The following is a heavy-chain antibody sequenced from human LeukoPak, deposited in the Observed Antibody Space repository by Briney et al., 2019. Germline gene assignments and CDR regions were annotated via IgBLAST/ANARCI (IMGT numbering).Heavy chain of an antibody. J-gene: IGHJ5*02. CDR1: GYSFTDYY. V-gene: IGHV1-2*02. Sequence: ASVKVSCKTSGYSFTDYYMHWVRQAPGQGLEWMGWINPNSGGTSSAQKFQGRVTMTRDTSTTTVYMEVSWLTSDDTAIYYCARADRLNGGPYLIGPWGQGTLVTVSS. CDR2: INPNSGGT. CDR3: ARADRLNGGPYLIGP. D-gene: IGHD2-21*01.